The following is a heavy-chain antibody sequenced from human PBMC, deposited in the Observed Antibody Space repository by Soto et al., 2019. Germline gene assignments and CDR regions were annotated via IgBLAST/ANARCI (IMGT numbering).Heavy chain of an antibody. Sequence: QVQLQQWGAGLLKPSETLSLTCAVYGGSFSGYYWSWIRQPPGKELEWIGEINHSGSTNYNPSLKSRVTISVDTSKNQFSLKLSSVTAADTAVYYCARTRRRLYYYYYMDVWGKGTTVTVSS. V-gene: IGHV4-34*01. J-gene: IGHJ6*03. D-gene: IGHD1-1*01. CDR3: ARTRRRLYYYYYMDV. CDR2: INHSGST. CDR1: GGSFSGYY.